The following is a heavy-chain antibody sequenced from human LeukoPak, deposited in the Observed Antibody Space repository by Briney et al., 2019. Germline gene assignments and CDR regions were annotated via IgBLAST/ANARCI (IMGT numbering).Heavy chain of an antibody. CDR2: ILYSGST. J-gene: IGHJ5*02. CDR1: VGSIGNYY. V-gene: IGHV4-59*01. Sequence: TSETLSLTCTVSVGSIGNYYWSWIRQPPGKGLEWIGYILYSGSTNYNPSLKSRVTISVDMSKNQFSLRLSSVTAADTAVYYCARTEHNWFDPWGQGTLVTVSS. CDR3: ARTEHNWFDP.